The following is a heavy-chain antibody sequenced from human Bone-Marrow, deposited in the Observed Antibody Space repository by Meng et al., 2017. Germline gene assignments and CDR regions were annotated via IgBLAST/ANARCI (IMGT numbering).Heavy chain of an antibody. CDR1: GFTFSSYW. Sequence: GESLKISCAASGFTFSSYWMSWVRQAPGKGLEWVANIKQDGSEKYYVDSVKGRFTISRDNSKNTLYLQMNSLRAEDTAVYYCAKGENIAAAEIDYWGQGTLVTVSS. J-gene: IGHJ4*02. V-gene: IGHV3-7*03. CDR2: IKQDGSEK. D-gene: IGHD6-13*01. CDR3: AKGENIAAAEIDY.